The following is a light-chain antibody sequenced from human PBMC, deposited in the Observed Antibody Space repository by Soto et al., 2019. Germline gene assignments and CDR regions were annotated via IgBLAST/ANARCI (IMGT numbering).Light chain of an antibody. CDR1: SSDVGAYNY. CDR3: SSYTTRSTVV. J-gene: IGLJ2*01. V-gene: IGLV2-14*01. CDR2: EVT. Sequence: QSALTQPASVSGSPGQSITISCTGTSSDVGAYNYVSWYQHLPGKAPKLMIFEVTNRPSGVSNRFSGSQSGNTASLTISGLRAEDEADYYCSSYTTRSTVVFGGGTQLTVL.